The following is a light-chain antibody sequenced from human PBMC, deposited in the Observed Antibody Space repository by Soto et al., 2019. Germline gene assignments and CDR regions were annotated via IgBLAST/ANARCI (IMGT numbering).Light chain of an antibody. CDR3: QQYTSLPLP. Sequence: EIVLTQSPGTLSLSPGERAALSCRASQSVSSSFLAWYQQKPGQAPRLLMYGVSTRATGIPDRFSGSGSGTDFTLTISRLEPEDFAMYYCQQYTSLPLPFGQGSKLDIK. CDR1: QSVSSSF. CDR2: GVS. V-gene: IGKV3-20*01. J-gene: IGKJ2*01.